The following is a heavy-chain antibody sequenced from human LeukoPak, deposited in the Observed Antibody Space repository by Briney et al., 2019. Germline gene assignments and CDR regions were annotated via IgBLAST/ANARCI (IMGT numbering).Heavy chain of an antibody. CDR1: GGSFSGYY. D-gene: IGHD3-22*01. CDR2: ISGSGGST. CDR3: ARAYCFGYYYDSSETFDY. V-gene: IGHV3-23*01. Sequence: ETLSLTCAVYGGSFSGYYWSWVRQAPGKGLEWVSAISGSGGSTYYADSVKGRFTISRDNSKNTLYLQMNSLRAEDTAVYYCARAYCFGYYYDSSETFDYWGQGTLVTISS. J-gene: IGHJ4*02.